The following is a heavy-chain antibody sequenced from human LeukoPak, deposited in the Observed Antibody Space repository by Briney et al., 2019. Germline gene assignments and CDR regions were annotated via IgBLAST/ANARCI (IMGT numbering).Heavy chain of an antibody. CDR3: AVAYYYYNLDV. CDR2: INHSGST. V-gene: IGHV4-34*01. CDR1: GGSFSDYY. Sequence: SETLSLTCAVYGGSFSDYYWSWIRQPPGKGLEWIGEINHSGSTNCNPSLKSRITISVDTSKNHFSLRLSSVTAADTAVYYCAVAYYYYNLDVWGQGTTVTVSS. D-gene: IGHD5-12*01. J-gene: IGHJ6*02.